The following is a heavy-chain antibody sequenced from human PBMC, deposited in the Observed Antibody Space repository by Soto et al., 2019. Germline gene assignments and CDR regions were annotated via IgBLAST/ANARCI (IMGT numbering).Heavy chain of an antibody. CDR1: GGSISSNSYY. J-gene: IGHJ4*02. Sequence: QLQLQESGPGLVKPSETLSLACTVSGGSISSNSYYWDWIRQPPGKGLEWIGSMYYSGATYHNPYLQSRVTIYVDTSKNQFSLHLSSVTAADTAVYYCARHAAYDSVWGKSDGSDYWGQGTLVTVSS. CDR2: MYYSGAT. CDR3: ARHAAYDSVWGKSDGSDY. V-gene: IGHV4-39*01. D-gene: IGHD3-16*01.